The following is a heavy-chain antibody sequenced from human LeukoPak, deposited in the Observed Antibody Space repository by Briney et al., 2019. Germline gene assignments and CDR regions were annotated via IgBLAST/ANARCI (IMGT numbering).Heavy chain of an antibody. V-gene: IGHV1-69*05. CDR1: GGTFSSYA. D-gene: IGHD3-22*01. J-gene: IGHJ4*02. CDR3: ARVSGGSGYYRFDY. CDR2: IIPIFGTA. Sequence: ASVKVSCKASGGTFSSYAISWVRQAPGQGLEWMGGIIPIFGTANYAQKFQGRVTMTRDTSTSTVYMEMSSLRSEDTAVYYCARVSGGSGYYRFDYWGQGTLVTVSS.